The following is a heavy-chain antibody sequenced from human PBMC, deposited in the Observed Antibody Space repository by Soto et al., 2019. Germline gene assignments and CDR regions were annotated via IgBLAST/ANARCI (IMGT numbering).Heavy chain of an antibody. CDR3: ARRGVANSRDAFDI. CDR2: AIPVYGST. Sequence: QVQLVQSGAEVKKPGTSVKVSCEVSGGTFSNYAITWVRQAPGQGLEWLGGAIPVYGSTNYAQKFQGRVTITADESATTTFMELSSLRSDDTAVYYCARRGVANSRDAFDIWGQGTLVTVS. D-gene: IGHD1-26*01. J-gene: IGHJ3*02. V-gene: IGHV1-69*01. CDR1: GGTFSNYA.